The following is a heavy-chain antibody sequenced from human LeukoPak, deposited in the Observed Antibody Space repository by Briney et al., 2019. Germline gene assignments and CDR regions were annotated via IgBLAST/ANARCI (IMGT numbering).Heavy chain of an antibody. J-gene: IGHJ3*02. D-gene: IGHD1-26*01. V-gene: IGHV1-69*06. CDR3: AREDDTGRYMGDDASDI. Sequence: SVKVSCKASGGTFNSYAISWVRQAPGQGLEWMGGIIPMSDTANYPQKFRGRLTITADIPTSTVYMELSSLRSEDTAVYYCAREDDTGRYMGDDASDIWGQGTMVTVSS. CDR2: IIPMSDTA. CDR1: GGTFNSYA.